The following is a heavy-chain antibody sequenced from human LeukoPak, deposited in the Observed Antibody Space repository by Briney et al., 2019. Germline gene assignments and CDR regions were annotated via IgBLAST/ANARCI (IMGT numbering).Heavy chain of an antibody. CDR1: GGSMSSYY. Sequence: SETLSLTCTVSGGSMSSYYWSWIRQPPGKGLEWIGYIYYSGSTNYNPSLNSRVTISVATSKNQFSLKLSSVTAADAAVYYCARGDTAMVTGAFDIWGQGTMVTVSS. D-gene: IGHD5-18*01. V-gene: IGHV4-59*01. J-gene: IGHJ3*02. CDR2: IYYSGST. CDR3: ARGDTAMVTGAFDI.